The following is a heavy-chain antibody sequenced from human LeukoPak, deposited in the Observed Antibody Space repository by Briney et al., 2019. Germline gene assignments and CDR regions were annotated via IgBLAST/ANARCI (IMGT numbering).Heavy chain of an antibody. CDR2: INHSGST. D-gene: IGHD3/OR15-3a*01. CDR1: GGSFSGDY. CDR3: EIALDHYKSDY. V-gene: IGHV4-34*01. J-gene: IGHJ4*02. Sequence: ASETLSPTCAVYGGSFSGDYRGWIRQPPGKGLEWIGEINHSGSTNYNPSLKSRVTKSVDTSKNQFSLKLSSVTAADTDVHYREIALDHYKSDYWGQGTLVTVSS.